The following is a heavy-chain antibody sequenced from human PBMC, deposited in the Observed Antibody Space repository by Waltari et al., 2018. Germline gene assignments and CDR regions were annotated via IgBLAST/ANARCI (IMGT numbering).Heavy chain of an antibody. V-gene: IGHV3-30*04. D-gene: IGHD2-2*01. CDR3: ARDGEMYCSSTSCYYFDH. Sequence: QGQLVESGGGLVQPGRSLRLSCAASGFTFFSYTMPWVRQAPGKGLEWVAVISYDGSNKYHADSVKGRFTISRDNSKNTLYLQMNSLRTEDTAVYYCARDGEMYCSSTSCYYFDHWGQGTLVTVSS. CDR2: ISYDGSNK. J-gene: IGHJ4*02. CDR1: GFTFFSYT.